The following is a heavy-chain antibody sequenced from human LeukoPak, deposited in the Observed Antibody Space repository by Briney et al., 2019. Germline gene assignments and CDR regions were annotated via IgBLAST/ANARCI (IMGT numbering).Heavy chain of an antibody. CDR3: ARDYDFWTQYFDY. V-gene: IGHV3-30-3*01. CDR1: GFTFSNAW. D-gene: IGHD3-3*01. CDR2: ISYDGSNK. Sequence: GGSLRLSCVASGFTFSNAWMNWVRQAPGKGLEWVAVISYDGSNKYYADSVKGRFTISRDNSKNTLYLQMNSLRAEDTAVYYCARDYDFWTQYFDYWGQGTLVTVSS. J-gene: IGHJ4*02.